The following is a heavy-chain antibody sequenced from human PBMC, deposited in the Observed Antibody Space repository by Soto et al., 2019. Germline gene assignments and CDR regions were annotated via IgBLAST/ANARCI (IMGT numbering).Heavy chain of an antibody. CDR3: AKDPGYSGHGFDY. CDR2: ISYDGSNK. D-gene: IGHD2-15*01. J-gene: IGHJ4*02. CDR1: GFTFSSYA. V-gene: IGHV3-30*18. Sequence: PGGSLRLSCAASGFTFSSYAMHWVRQAPGKGLEWVAVISYDGSNKYYADSVKGRFTFSRDNSKNTLYLQMNSLRAEDTAVYYWAKDPGYSGHGFDYWGQGTLVTVSS.